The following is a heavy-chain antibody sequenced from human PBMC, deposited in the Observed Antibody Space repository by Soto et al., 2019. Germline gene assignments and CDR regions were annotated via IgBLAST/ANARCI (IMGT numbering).Heavy chain of an antibody. D-gene: IGHD1-1*01. CDR2: ISSNGGST. Sequence: GGSLRLSCAASGFTFSSYAMHWVRQAPGKGLEYVSAISSNGGSTYYANSVKGRFTISRDNSKNTLYLQMGSLRAEDMAVYYCARDGERRDHGFYYYMDVWGKGTTFTVSS. CDR1: GFTFSSYA. J-gene: IGHJ6*03. V-gene: IGHV3-64*01. CDR3: ARDGERRDHGFYYYMDV.